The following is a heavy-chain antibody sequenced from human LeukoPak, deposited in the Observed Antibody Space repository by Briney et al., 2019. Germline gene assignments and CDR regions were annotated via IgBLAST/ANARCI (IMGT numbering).Heavy chain of an antibody. CDR1: GFTFSSYA. D-gene: IGHD6-13*01. J-gene: IGHJ5*02. V-gene: IGHV3-23*01. Sequence: GGSLGLPCAASGFTFSSYAMSWVRQAPGKGLEWVSAISGSGGSTYYADSVKGRFTISRDNSKNTLYLQVNSLRAEDTAVYYCAKGTYSSSWYENWFDPWGQGTLVTVSS. CDR2: ISGSGGST. CDR3: AKGTYSSSWYENWFDP.